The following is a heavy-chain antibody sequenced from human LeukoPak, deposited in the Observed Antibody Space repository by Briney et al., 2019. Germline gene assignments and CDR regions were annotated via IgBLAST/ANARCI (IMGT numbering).Heavy chain of an antibody. D-gene: IGHD6-6*01. J-gene: IGHJ4*02. Sequence: GGSLRLSCAASGFLFSNYWMSWVRQAPGKGLEWVANIKPDGTEKYYVDSLKGRFTISRDNAKNSLYLQMNSLGVEDTAVYYCARGGNSSWDYWGQGALVTVSS. CDR1: GFLFSNYW. CDR3: ARGGNSSWDY. CDR2: IKPDGTEK. V-gene: IGHV3-7*01.